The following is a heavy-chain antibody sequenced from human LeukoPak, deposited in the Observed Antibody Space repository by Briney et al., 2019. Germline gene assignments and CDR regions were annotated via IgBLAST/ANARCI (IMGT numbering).Heavy chain of an antibody. V-gene: IGHV3-23*01. CDR3: AREAKDCTGGTCHSGGGCYFQY. CDR1: GLIFSSYA. CDR2: ISGSGGST. Sequence: GGSLRLSCAASGLIFSSYAMSWVRQVPGKGLEWVSSISGSGGSTYYADSVKGRFTVSRDNSKNTLFLQMNSLRGDDTAVYYCAREAKDCTGGTCHSGGGCYFQYWGQGTLVAVSS. D-gene: IGHD2-15*01. J-gene: IGHJ4*02.